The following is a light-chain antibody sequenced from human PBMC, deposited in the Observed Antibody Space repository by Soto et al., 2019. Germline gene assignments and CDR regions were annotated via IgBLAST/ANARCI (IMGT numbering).Light chain of an antibody. CDR2: DAS. V-gene: IGKV1-5*01. J-gene: IGKJ3*01. CDR3: QQYAGFPIFT. CDR1: QSISSW. Sequence: DIQMTQSPSTLSASVGDRVTITCRASQSISSWLAWYQQKPEKAPKVLIFDASSLEGGVPSRCSGSGSGTEFTLTIISLQPDDFATYSCQQYAGFPIFTFGPGTKVDI.